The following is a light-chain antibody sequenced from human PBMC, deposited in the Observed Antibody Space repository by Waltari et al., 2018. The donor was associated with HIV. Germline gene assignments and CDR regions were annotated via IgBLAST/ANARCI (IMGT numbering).Light chain of an antibody. V-gene: IGKV1-9*01. CDR1: QDINRY. Sequence: DIQLTQSPSFLSASVGDRVTITCRASQDINRYLAWYQQEPGKAPNPLISAASTLLSGVPSRFSGSGSGTEFTLTISSLQPEDFATYYCQQLYRYPLTFGPGTTVDI. CDR3: QQLYRYPLT. J-gene: IGKJ3*01. CDR2: AAS.